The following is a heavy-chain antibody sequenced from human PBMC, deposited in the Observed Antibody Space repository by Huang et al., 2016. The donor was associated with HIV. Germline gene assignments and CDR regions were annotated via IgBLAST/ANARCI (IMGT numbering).Heavy chain of an antibody. CDR3: AHSAFGTSGYYFRMHFDY. CDR2: IYSDDDK. D-gene: IGHD3-22*01. V-gene: IGHV2-5*02. CDR1: GFSLSTSEVG. J-gene: IGHJ4*02. Sequence: QITLKESGPMLVKPTQTLTLTCTFSGFSLSTSEVGVGWIRQPPGKALEWLALIYSDDDKRYMPSLKSRRTITKDTSRNQVVLTMTNMDPVDTGTYYCAHSAFGTSGYYFRMHFDYWGQGALVTVSS.